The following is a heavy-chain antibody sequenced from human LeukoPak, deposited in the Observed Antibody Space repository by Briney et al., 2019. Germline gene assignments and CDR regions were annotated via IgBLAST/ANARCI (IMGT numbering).Heavy chain of an antibody. D-gene: IGHD2-2*01. CDR1: GFTVSSNY. CDR2: IRYDGSNK. J-gene: IGHJ4*02. Sequence: GGSLRLSCAASGFTVSSNYMSWVRQAPGKELEWVAFIRYDGSNKYYADSVKGRFTISRDNSKNTLYLQMNSLRAEDTAVYYCAKDHAKGVVVPAAMGGWGQGTLVTVSS. V-gene: IGHV3-30*02. CDR3: AKDHAKGVVVPAAMGG.